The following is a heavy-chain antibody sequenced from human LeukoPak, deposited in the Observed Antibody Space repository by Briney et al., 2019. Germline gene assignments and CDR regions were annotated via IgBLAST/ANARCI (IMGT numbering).Heavy chain of an antibody. CDR1: GFTFSSYG. CDR3: AKGDYDILTCYYDY. CDR2: ISYDGSNK. Sequence: PGRSLRLSCAASGFTFSSYGMHWVRQAPGKGLEWVAVISYDGSNKYYADSVKGRFTISRDNSKNTLYLQMNSLRAEDTAVYYCAKGDYDILTCYYDYWGQGTLVTVSS. J-gene: IGHJ4*02. V-gene: IGHV3-30*18. D-gene: IGHD3-9*01.